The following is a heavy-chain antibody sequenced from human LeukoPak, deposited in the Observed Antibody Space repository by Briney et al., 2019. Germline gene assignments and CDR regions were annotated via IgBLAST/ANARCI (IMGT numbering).Heavy chain of an antibody. J-gene: IGHJ4*02. D-gene: IGHD3-22*01. Sequence: PGGSLRLSYAASGFTFSNYEMNWVRQAPGKGLEWVSFISRSGATIYYTDSVKGRFTISRDNAKNSLYLQMNSLRAEDTAVYYCARDHATYYYDSSGYYDYWGQGTLVTVSS. CDR3: ARDHATYYYDSSGYYDY. CDR1: GFTFSNYE. V-gene: IGHV3-48*03. CDR2: ISRSGATI.